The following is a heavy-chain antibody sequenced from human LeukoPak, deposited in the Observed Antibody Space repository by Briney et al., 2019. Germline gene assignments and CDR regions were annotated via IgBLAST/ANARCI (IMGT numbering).Heavy chain of an antibody. CDR1: GGTFSSYA. V-gene: IGHV1-69*13. D-gene: IGHD6-19*01. CDR2: IIPIFGTA. Sequence: SVKVSCKASGGTFSSYAISWVRQAPGQGLEWMGGIIPIFGTANYAQKFQGRVTITADESTSTAYMELSSLRSEDTAVYYCARGGHSSGWYLPLEAFDIWGQGTMVTVSS. CDR3: ARGGHSSGWYLPLEAFDI. J-gene: IGHJ3*02.